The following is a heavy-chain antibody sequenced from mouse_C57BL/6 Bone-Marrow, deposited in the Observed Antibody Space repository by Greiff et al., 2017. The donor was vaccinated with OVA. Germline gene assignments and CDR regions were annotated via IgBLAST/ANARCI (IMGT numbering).Heavy chain of an antibody. Sequence: EVQLVESGGGLVQPKGSLKLSCAASGFSFNTYAMNWVRQAPGQGLEWVARIRSKSNNYATYYADSVKDRFTISRDDSESMLYLQMNNLKTEDTAMYYGVRLCYDVRNAMDYWGQGTSVTVSS. CDR1: GFSFNTYA. J-gene: IGHJ4*01. D-gene: IGHD2-12*01. V-gene: IGHV10-1*01. CDR2: IRSKSNNYAT. CDR3: VRLCYDVRNAMDY.